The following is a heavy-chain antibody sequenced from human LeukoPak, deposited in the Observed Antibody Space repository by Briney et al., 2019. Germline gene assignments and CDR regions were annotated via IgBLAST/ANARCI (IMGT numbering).Heavy chain of an antibody. CDR2: IYYSGST. D-gene: IGHD1-26*01. CDR3: ARVGSYYYYYGMDV. Sequence: PSETLPLTCTVSGGSISSYYWSWIRQPPGKGLEWIGYIYYSGSTNYNPSLKRRVTISVDTSKKQFSLKLSSVTAADTAVYYCARVGSYYYYYGMDVWGQGTTVTVSS. J-gene: IGHJ6*02. CDR1: GGSISSYY. V-gene: IGHV4-59*01.